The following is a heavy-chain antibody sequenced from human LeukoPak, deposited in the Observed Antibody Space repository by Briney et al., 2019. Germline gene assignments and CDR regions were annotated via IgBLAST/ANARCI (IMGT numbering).Heavy chain of an antibody. D-gene: IGHD3-10*01. J-gene: IGHJ4*02. Sequence: SETLSLTCAVYGGSFSGYYWSWIRQPPGKGLEWIGEINHSGSTNYNPSLKSRVTISVDTSKNQFSLKLSSVTAADTAVYYCARVITMVRGVIIKLFDHWGQGTLVTVSS. CDR3: ARVITMVRGVIIKLFDH. CDR1: GGSFSGYY. CDR2: INHSGST. V-gene: IGHV4-34*01.